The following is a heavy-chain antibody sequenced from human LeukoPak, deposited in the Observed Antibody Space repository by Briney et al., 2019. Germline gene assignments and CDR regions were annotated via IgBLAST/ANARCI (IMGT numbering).Heavy chain of an antibody. CDR2: IYYSGST. D-gene: IGHD5-18*01. J-gene: IGHJ4*02. V-gene: IGHV4-59*01. Sequence: SETLSLTCTVSGGSISSYYWSWIRQPPGKGLEWIGYIYYSGSTNYNPSLKSRVTISVHTSKNQFSLKLSSVTAADTAVYYCARVQIGYSYGLFDYWGQGTLVTVSS. CDR1: GGSISSYY. CDR3: ARVQIGYSYGLFDY.